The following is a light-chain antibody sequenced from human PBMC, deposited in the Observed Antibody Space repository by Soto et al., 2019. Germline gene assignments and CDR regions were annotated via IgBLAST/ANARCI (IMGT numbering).Light chain of an antibody. CDR1: SKDIGGYNF. V-gene: IGLV2-14*01. J-gene: IGLJ1*01. CDR2: DVT. CDR3: NSYSGGNTLYV. Sequence: QSVLTQPASVAGAPGQSITIPCNGTSKDIGGYNFVSWFQQHPGKAPKLLICDVTRRPSGVSDRFSGSKSGYTASLTISGLQAEDEADYYCNSYSGGNTLYVFGSGTKVTVL.